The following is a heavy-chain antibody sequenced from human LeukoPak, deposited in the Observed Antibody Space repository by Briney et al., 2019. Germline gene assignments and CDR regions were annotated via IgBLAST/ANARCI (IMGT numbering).Heavy chain of an antibody. V-gene: IGHV1-8*03. D-gene: IGHD2-15*01. CDR2: MSPNSGNT. CDR3: ARVGQALGARNCSGGSCKCDP. CDR1: GYTFTSYD. J-gene: IGHJ5*02. Sequence: GASVKVSCKGSGYTFTSYDNKRVRQATGQGHEWMGWMSPNSGNTGYAQKFQGRVTITRNTSISTAYMELSRLRSEDTAVYYCARVGQALGARNCSGGSCKCDPWGQGTLVTVSS.